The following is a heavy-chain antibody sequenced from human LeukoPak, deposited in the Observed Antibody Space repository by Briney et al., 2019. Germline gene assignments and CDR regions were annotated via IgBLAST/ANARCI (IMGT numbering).Heavy chain of an antibody. J-gene: IGHJ4*02. V-gene: IGHV4-59*01. CDR3: ARLLAYGSGGEAFDY. D-gene: IGHD3-10*01. CDR1: GSSISSYY. Sequence: SETLSLTCTVSGSSISSYYWSWIRQPPGKGLEWIGYIYYSGSTNYNPSLKSRVTISVDTSKNQFSLKLSSVTAADTAVYYCARLLAYGSGGEAFDYWGQGSLVTVSS. CDR2: IYYSGST.